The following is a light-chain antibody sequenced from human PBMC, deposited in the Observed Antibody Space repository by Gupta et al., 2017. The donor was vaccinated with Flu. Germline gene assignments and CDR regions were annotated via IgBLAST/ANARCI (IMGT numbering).Light chain of an antibody. V-gene: IGLV2-14*01. CDR2: EVS. CDR1: SSDVGGYNY. CDR3: SSYTSSSTLV. J-gene: IGLJ1*01. Sequence: QSALPQPASVSRSPGQSITISCTGTSSDVGGYNYVSWYQQHPGKAPKLMIYEVSNRPSGVSNRFSGSKSGNTASLTISGLQAEDEADYYCSSYTSSSTLVFGTGTKVTVL.